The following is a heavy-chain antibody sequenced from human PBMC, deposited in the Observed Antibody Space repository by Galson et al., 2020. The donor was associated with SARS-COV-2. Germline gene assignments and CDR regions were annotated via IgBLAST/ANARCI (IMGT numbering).Heavy chain of an antibody. Sequence: ETSETLSLTCNVSGGPISNEGYYWGWIRQHPGKGLEWIAYIYFTGSAYYNPSLKSRVTISVDTSKNQFSLRLSSVTAADTAVYYCARDNRVAAVKRGAFDIWGQGTMVTVSS. CDR3: ARDNRVAAVKRGAFDI. CDR2: IYFTGSA. J-gene: IGHJ3*02. V-gene: IGHV4-31*03. CDR1: GGPISNEGYY. D-gene: IGHD6-13*01.